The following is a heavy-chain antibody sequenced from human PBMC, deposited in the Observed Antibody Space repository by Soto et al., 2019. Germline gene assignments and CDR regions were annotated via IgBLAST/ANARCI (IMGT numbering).Heavy chain of an antibody. J-gene: IGHJ5*02. CDR3: ASDMSTT. CDR2: MNPNTGHT. V-gene: IGHV1-8*01. CDR1: GYTFTSHD. Sequence: QVQLVQSGAEVKKPGASVNVSCKASGYTFTSHDINWMRQATRQGLEWMGWMNPNTGHTNYAQKFQGRVTMTRDTSISTAYMELTNLRSEDTAIYYCASDMSTTWGQGTLVTVSS. D-gene: IGHD2-2*01.